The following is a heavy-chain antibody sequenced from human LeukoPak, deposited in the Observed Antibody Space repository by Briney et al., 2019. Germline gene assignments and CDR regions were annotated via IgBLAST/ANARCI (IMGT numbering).Heavy chain of an antibody. V-gene: IGHV4-59*08. Sequence: SETLSLTCRVSGASVSNYYWSWIRQSPGKGLEWIGFFHYSGSTNYNPSLNSRVTTSIDTSKNQLSLTLLSVNAAGTAVYFCARHHDGGPKHTLDFWGLGVLVTVSS. CDR3: ARHHDGGPKHTLDF. D-gene: IGHD2-15*01. CDR1: GASVSNYY. CDR2: FHYSGST. J-gene: IGHJ4*02.